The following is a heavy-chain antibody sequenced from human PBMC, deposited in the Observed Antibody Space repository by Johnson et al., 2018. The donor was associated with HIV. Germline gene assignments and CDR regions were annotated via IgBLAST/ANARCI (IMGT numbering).Heavy chain of an antibody. J-gene: IGHJ3*01. D-gene: IGHD6-13*01. Sequence: VQLVESGGGLVQPGRSLRLSCAVSGFTFTDHYMDWVRQAPGKGLEWVGFLPSTADGGTTPYAASVRGRFTISRDDSKSIAYLQMNSLKAEDTAVYYCISPERAAAGFLTWGQGAMVTVSS. V-gene: IGHV3-71*04. CDR1: GFTFTDHY. CDR3: ISPERAAAGFLT. CDR2: LPSTADGGTT.